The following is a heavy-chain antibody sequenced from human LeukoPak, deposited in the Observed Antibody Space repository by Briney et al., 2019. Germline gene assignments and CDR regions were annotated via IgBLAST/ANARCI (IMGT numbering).Heavy chain of an antibody. CDR2: IYYSGST. CDR1: GGSISSSGYC. Sequence: SETLSLTCTVSGGSISSSGYCWGWIRQPPGKGLEWIGSIYYSGSTYYNPSLKSRVTISVDTSKNQFSLKLSSVTAADTAVYYCARESRGKDAFDIWGQGTMVTVSS. CDR3: ARESRGKDAFDI. J-gene: IGHJ3*02. V-gene: IGHV4-39*07. D-gene: IGHD4-23*01.